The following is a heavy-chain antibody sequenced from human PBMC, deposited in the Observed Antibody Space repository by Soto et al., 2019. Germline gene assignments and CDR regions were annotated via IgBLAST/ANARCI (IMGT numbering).Heavy chain of an antibody. CDR3: ARGGGVGVAGSAAFDM. CDR2: INPATGAA. V-gene: IGHV1-2*02. J-gene: IGHJ3*02. CDR1: GYPVTAYY. D-gene: IGHD3-16*01. Sequence: QLHLVQSGDVVKKPGASVTVSCSASGYPVTAYYMHWVRQAPGRGLEWMGGINPATGAAKYTQTFQGRVTMTRDTSTSTVFMELSGLTSEDTAGFYCARGGGVGVAGSAAFDMWGQGTLVTVSS.